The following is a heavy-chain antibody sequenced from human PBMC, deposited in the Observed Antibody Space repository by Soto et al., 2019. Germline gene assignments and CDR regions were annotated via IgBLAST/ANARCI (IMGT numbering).Heavy chain of an antibody. D-gene: IGHD5-12*01. J-gene: IGHJ4*02. V-gene: IGHV1-69*13. Sequence: SVKVSCKASGGTFSSYAISWVRQAPGQGLEWMGGIIPIFGTANYAQKFQGSVTITADESTSTAYMELSSLRSGDTAVYYCARNGYSGYDLGYWGQGTLVTVSS. CDR1: GGTFSSYA. CDR2: IIPIFGTA. CDR3: ARNGYSGYDLGY.